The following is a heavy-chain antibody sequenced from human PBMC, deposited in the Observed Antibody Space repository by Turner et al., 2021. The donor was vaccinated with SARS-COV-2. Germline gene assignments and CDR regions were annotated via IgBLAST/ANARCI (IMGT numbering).Heavy chain of an antibody. Sequence: QVQLQESGPGLVKPSGTLSLTCAVSGGSISSSNWWSWVRQPAGKGLEWIGEIYHSGNTNYNPSLKSRVTISVDKSKNQFSLKLSSVTAADTAVYYCASRYCSGGSCGWFDPWGQGTLVTVSS. CDR3: ASRYCSGGSCGWFDP. D-gene: IGHD2-15*01. J-gene: IGHJ5*02. V-gene: IGHV4-4*02. CDR1: GGSISSSNW. CDR2: IYHSGNT.